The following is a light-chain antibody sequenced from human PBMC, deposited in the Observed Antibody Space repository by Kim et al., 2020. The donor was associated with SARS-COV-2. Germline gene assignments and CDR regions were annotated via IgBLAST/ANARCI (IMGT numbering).Light chain of an antibody. J-gene: IGLJ2*01. CDR1: SSDVGSYNL. CDR2: EVS. V-gene: IGLV2-23*02. Sequence: GQSITISCTGTSSDVGSYNLVSWYQQHPGKAPKLMIYEVSKRPSGVSNRFSGSKPGNTASLTISGLQAEDEADYYCCSYAGSSTLLFGGGTQLTVL. CDR3: CSYAGSSTLL.